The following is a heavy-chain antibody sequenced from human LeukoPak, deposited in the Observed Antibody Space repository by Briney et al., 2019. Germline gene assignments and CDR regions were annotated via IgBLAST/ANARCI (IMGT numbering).Heavy chain of an antibody. D-gene: IGHD3-10*01. CDR2: IYYSGST. J-gene: IGHJ3*02. CDR3: ARHRALITMVRGVILDAFDI. CDR1: GGSISSSSYY. Sequence: SETLSLTCTVSGGSISSSSYYWGWIRQPPGKGLEWIGSIYYSGSTYYNPSLKSRVTISVDTSKNQFSLKLSSVAAADTAVYYCARHRALITMVRGVILDAFDIWGQGTMVTVSS. V-gene: IGHV4-39*01.